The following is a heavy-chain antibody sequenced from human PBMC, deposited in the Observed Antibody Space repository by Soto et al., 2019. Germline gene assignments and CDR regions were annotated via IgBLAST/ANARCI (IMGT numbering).Heavy chain of an antibody. V-gene: IGHV4-30-4*01. Sequence: SETLSITCTVSGGSISSGDYYWSWIRQPPGKGLEWIGYIYYSGSTYYNPSLKSRVTISVDTSKNQFSLKLSSVTAADTAVYYCAREYYYDSSGLDYWGQGTLVTVSS. CDR3: AREYYYDSSGLDY. CDR1: GGSISSGDYY. D-gene: IGHD3-22*01. J-gene: IGHJ4*02. CDR2: IYYSGST.